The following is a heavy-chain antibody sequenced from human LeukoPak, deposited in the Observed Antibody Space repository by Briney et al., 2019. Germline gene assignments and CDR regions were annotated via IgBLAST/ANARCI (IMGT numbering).Heavy chain of an antibody. CDR2: INHSGST. D-gene: IGHD4-23*01. V-gene: IGHV4-34*01. CDR1: GGSFSGYY. CDR3: AGGRGRYGGNKYYFDY. J-gene: IGHJ4*02. Sequence: PSETLSLTCAVYGGSFSGYYWSWIRQPPGKGLEWIGEINHSGSTNYNPSLKSRVTISVDTSKNQFSLKLSSVTAADTAVYYCAGGRGRYGGNKYYFDYWGQGTLVTVSS.